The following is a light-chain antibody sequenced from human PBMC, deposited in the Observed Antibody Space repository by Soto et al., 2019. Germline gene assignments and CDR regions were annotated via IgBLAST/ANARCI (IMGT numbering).Light chain of an antibody. CDR3: CSYAGSFTLI. CDR2: DVT. V-gene: IGLV2-11*01. CDR1: SSDVGAYNY. J-gene: IGLJ2*01. Sequence: QSALTQPRSVSASPGQSVTISCTGASSDVGAYNYVSWYQQHPGKAPKLMLYDVTERPSGVPDRFSGSKSGNTASLTISGLQAEDEADYYCCSYAGSFTLIFGGGTKLTV.